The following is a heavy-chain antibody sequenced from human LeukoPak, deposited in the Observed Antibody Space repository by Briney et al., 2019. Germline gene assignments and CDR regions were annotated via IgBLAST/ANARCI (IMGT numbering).Heavy chain of an antibody. CDR2: IHYSGRA. D-gene: IGHD3-16*01. V-gene: IGHV4-59*11. CDR3: ARFGVDYDMDV. J-gene: IGHJ6*02. Sequence: SETLSLTCTVSGDSINGHYWTWIRQPPGKGLEWIGQIHYSGRADYNPSLKRRVTISVDTSKNQISLNLNSVTAADTAVYYCARFGVDYDMDVWGQGTTVAVSS. CDR1: GDSINGHY.